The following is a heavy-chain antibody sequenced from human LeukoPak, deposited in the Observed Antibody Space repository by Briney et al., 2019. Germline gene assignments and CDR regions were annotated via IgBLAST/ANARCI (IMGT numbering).Heavy chain of an antibody. CDR1: GFTVSSNY. D-gene: IGHD3-10*01. V-gene: IGHV3-53*05. J-gene: IGHJ4*02. Sequence: GGSLRLSCAASGFTVSSNYMSWVRQAPGKGLEWVSVIYSGGSTYYADSVKGRFTISRDNSKNTLYLQMGSLRAEDMAVYYCARGSGSYYNTPYDYWGQGTLVTVSS. CDR2: IYSGGST. CDR3: ARGSGSYYNTPYDY.